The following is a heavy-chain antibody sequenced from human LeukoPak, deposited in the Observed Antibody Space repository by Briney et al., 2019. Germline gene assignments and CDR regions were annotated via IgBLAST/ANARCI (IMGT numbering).Heavy chain of an antibody. J-gene: IGHJ4*02. D-gene: IGHD6-6*01. CDR3: ARVIAARAFDY. CDR2: IYYSGST. V-gene: IGHV4-31*03. Sequence: SQTLSLTCTVSGGSISSGGYYWSWIRQHPGKGLEWIGYIYYSGSTYYNPSLKSRVTISVDTSKNQFSPKLSSVTATDTAVYYCARVIAARAFDYWGQGTLVTVSS. CDR1: GGSISSGGYY.